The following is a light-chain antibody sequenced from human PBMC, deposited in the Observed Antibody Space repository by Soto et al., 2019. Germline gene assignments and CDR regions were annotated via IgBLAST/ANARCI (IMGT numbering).Light chain of an antibody. Sequence: DRMMTQSASTLSVDTEERASLSCRASQSITSSLAWYQQKPGQAPRLLIYGASTRATGIPPRFSGSGSGTEFTLTISSLQPEDFAVYYCQQYNNLPPWTFCQGTNVAIK. J-gene: IGKJ1*01. V-gene: IGKV3-15*01. CDR2: GAS. CDR3: QQYNNLPPWT. CDR1: QSITSS.